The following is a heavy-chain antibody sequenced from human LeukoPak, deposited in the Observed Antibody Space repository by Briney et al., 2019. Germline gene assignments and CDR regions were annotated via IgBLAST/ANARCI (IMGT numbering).Heavy chain of an antibody. J-gene: IGHJ4*02. CDR3: ASTVTGDLGY. CDR1: GYTFTSYG. Sequence: ASVKVSCKASGYTFTSYGISWVRQAPGQGLEWMGRINPNSGGTNYAQKFQGRVTMTRDTSISTAYMELSRLRSDDTAVYYCASTVTGDLGYWGQGTLVTVSS. D-gene: IGHD7-27*01. V-gene: IGHV1-2*06. CDR2: INPNSGGT.